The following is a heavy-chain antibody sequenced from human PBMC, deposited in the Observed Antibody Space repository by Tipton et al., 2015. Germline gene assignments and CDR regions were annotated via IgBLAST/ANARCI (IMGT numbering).Heavy chain of an antibody. CDR1: GFTFSSYE. Sequence: SLRLSCVASGFTFSSYEMNWVRQAPGKGLEWVSYISSSGSTIYYADSVEGRFTISRDNAKRSLYLQMNSLRADDTAVYYCARARDPDYEDSGIYHGGFDYWGQGTLVTASS. CDR2: ISSSGSTI. V-gene: IGHV3-48*03. D-gene: IGHD3-10*01. J-gene: IGHJ4*02. CDR3: ARARDPDYEDSGIYHGGFDY.